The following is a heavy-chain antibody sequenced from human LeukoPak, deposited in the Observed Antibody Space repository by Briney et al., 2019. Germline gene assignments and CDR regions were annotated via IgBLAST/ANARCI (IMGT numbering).Heavy chain of an antibody. D-gene: IGHD6-13*01. CDR3: AKERRQLGFDY. CDR2: ISYDGSNK. V-gene: IGHV3-30*18. CDR1: GFTFSSYG. Sequence: PGRSLRLSCAASGFTFSSYGMHWVRQAPGKGLEWVAVISYDGSNKYYADSVKGRFTISRDNSKNTLYLQMNRLRAEDTAVYYCAKERRQLGFDYWGQGTLVTVSS. J-gene: IGHJ4*02.